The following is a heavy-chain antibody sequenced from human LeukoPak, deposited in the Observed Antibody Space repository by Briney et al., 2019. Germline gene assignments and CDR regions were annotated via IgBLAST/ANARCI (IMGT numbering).Heavy chain of an antibody. D-gene: IGHD6-19*01. CDR1: GYTFTSYA. Sequence: ASVKVSCKASGYTFTSYAMNWVRQAPGQGLEWMGWINTNTGNPTYAQGFTGRFVFSLDTSVSTAYLQISSLKAEDTAVYYCAKEYSSGYYYYMDVWGKGTTVTVSS. V-gene: IGHV7-4-1*02. J-gene: IGHJ6*03. CDR3: AKEYSSGYYYYMDV. CDR2: INTNTGNP.